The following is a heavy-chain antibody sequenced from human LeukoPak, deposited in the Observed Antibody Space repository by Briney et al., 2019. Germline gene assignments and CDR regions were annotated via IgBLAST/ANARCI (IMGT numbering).Heavy chain of an antibody. CDR3: ARDGQTGTTVY. CDR2: ISGSGGST. Sequence: PGGSLRLSCATSGFTFSNYAMNWVRQAPGKGLEWVSSISGSGGSTYYAGSVKGRFTISRDNSKNTLDLQMNSLRAEDTAVYYCARDGQTGTTVYWGQGTLVTVSS. D-gene: IGHD1-7*01. V-gene: IGHV3-23*01. J-gene: IGHJ4*02. CDR1: GFTFSNYA.